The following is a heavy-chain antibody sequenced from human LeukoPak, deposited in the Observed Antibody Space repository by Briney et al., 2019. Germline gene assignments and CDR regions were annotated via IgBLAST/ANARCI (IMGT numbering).Heavy chain of an antibody. V-gene: IGHV3-23*01. J-gene: IGHJ4*02. CDR1: GFTFSSYA. CDR3: AKYHNCSGGGCYGYFDY. D-gene: IGHD2-15*01. Sequence: GGSLRLSCAASGFTFSSYAMSWVRQAPGKGLEWVSAISGRGGSTYYADSVKGRFTISRDNSKNKLYLQMNSLRAGDTAVYYCAKYHNCSGGGCYGYFDYWGQGTLVTVSS. CDR2: ISGRGGST.